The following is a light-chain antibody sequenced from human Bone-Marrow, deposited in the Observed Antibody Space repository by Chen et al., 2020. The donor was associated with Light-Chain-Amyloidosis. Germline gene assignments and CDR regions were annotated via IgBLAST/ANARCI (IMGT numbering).Light chain of an antibody. CDR1: QSGCSS. V-gene: IGKV3-15*01. CDR2: GAS. J-gene: IGKJ2*03. Sequence: DIVMTQSPATLSVSPGERANLSCRDSQSGCSSLAWYQQKAGQAPRLLIAGASTRATDIPARLSGSGSETDFNLTINNLQSEGFATYYCHQYDNRYSFGQGTKLEIK. CDR3: HQYDNRYS.